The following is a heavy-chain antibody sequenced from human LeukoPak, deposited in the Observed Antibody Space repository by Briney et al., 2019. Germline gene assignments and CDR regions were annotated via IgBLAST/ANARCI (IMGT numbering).Heavy chain of an antibody. J-gene: IGHJ3*02. CDR3: ARQWEPLYAFDI. V-gene: IGHV3-30*04. CDR1: GFTFSSYA. Sequence: PGGSLRLSCAASGFTFSSYAMHWVRQAPGKGLEWVAVISYDGSNKYYADSVKGRFTISRDNSKDTLYLQMNSLRAEDTAVYYCARQWEPLYAFDIWGQGTMVTVSS. CDR2: ISYDGSNK. D-gene: IGHD1-26*01.